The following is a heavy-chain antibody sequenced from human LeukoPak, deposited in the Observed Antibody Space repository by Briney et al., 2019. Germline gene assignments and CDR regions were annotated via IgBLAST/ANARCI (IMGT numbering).Heavy chain of an antibody. CDR1: GFTFSSYA. D-gene: IGHD3-10*01. CDR3: ARVSRFGEYYFDY. CDR2: ISSNGGST. J-gene: IGHJ4*02. Sequence: VGSLRLSCAASGFTFSSYAMHWVRQAPGKGLEYVSAISSNGGSTYYANSVKGRFTISRDNSKNTLYLQMGSLRAEDMAVYYCARVSRFGEYYFDYWGQGTLVTVSS. V-gene: IGHV3-64*01.